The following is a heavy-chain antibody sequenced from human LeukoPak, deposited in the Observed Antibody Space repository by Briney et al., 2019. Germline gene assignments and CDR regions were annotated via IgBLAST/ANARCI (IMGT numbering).Heavy chain of an antibody. J-gene: IGHJ4*02. D-gene: IGHD4-17*01. CDR3: ARVPNFYGDPYYFDY. CDR2: IYYSGST. V-gene: IGHV4-31*03. CDR1: GGSISSGGYY. Sequence: SETLSLTCTVSGGSISSGGYYWSWISQHPGKGLEWIGYIYYSGSTYYNPSLKSRVTISVDTSKNQFSLKLSSVTAADTAVYYCARVPNFYGDPYYFDYWGQGTLVTVSS.